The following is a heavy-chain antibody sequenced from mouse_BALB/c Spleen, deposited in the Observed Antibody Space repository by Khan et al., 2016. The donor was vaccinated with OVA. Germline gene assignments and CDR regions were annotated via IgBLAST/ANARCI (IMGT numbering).Heavy chain of an antibody. J-gene: IGHJ4*01. Sequence: EVQLVESGGGLVQPGGSRKLSCAASGFIFSDYGMAWVRQAPGKGPEWVAFISNLAYSIYYAYTVTGRFTISRENAKYTLYLEMSSQRSEDTAMYYCAKSWAMDYWGQGTSVTVSS. CDR2: ISNLAYSI. CDR1: GFIFSDYG. V-gene: IGHV5-15*02. CDR3: AKSWAMDY.